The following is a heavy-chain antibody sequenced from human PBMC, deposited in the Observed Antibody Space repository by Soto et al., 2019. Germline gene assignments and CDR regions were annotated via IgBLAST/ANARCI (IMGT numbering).Heavy chain of an antibody. V-gene: IGHV1-69*06. CDR2: VIPLFGTA. J-gene: IGHJ5*02. CDR1: AGTVSSYV. CDR3: AGFGYKKGYAS. Sequence: QVQLVQSGAEVKKPGSSVKVSCRASAGTVSSYVIMWVRQAPGQGLEWMGGVIPLFGTANYAQKFRGRVTITADRSTSTVNMELSSLISDDTAVYYCAGFGYKKGYASWGQGTLVTVSS. D-gene: IGHD5-12*01.